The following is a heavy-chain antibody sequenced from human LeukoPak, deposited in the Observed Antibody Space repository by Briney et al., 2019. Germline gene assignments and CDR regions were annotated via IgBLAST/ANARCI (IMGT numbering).Heavy chain of an antibody. CDR2: VYFSGRT. D-gene: IGHD6-13*01. Sequence: SETLSLTCTVSGGSISSYFWSWIRQPPGKGLEWIGFVYFSGRTSYNPSLKSRVSISLDTSKNQISLKVSSVTAADTAVYYCARQWKFGYSSSWSRSGYFDLWGRGTLVTVSS. J-gene: IGHJ2*01. CDR3: ARQWKFGYSSSWSRSGYFDL. CDR1: GGSISSYF. V-gene: IGHV4-59*08.